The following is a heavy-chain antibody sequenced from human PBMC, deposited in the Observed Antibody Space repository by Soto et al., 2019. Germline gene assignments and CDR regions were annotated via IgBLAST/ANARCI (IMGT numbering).Heavy chain of an antibody. J-gene: IGHJ6*02. Sequence: QVPLVQSGAEVKKPGASVKVSCKASGYTFTSYGISWVRQAPGQGLEWMGWISAYNGNTNYAQKLQGRVTMTTDTSTSTAYMELRSLRSDDTAVYYCARVVVLVGATTHYYYGMDVWGQATTVTVSS. CDR1: GYTFTSYG. D-gene: IGHD1-26*01. CDR3: ARVVVLVGATTHYYYGMDV. CDR2: ISAYNGNT. V-gene: IGHV1-18*01.